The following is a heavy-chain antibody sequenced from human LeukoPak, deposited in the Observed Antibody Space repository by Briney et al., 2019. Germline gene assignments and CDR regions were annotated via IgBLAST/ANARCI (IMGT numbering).Heavy chain of an antibody. CDR3: ARHFAYSSSSYFDY. CDR1: GGTVSR. J-gene: IGHJ4*02. D-gene: IGHD6-6*01. Sequence: SETLSLTSSTKGGTVSRRGIREAPGKGLEWIGYVYYTGSTNYNPSLKSRVTMFEDKSKNQFSLRLYSVTVADTAVYYCARHFAYSSSSYFDYWGQGSLVTVSS. V-gene: IGHV4-59*08. CDR2: VYYTGST.